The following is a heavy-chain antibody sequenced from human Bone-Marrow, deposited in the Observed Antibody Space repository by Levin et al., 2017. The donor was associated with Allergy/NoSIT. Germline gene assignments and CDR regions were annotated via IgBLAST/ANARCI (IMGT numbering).Heavy chain of an antibody. Sequence: KISCKASGFTFGNTGIHWVRQGRGQRLEWIGWIVVGSGNTNYAQKFRDRVTFTRDMSTSTAYMDLTSLTSEDTGIYYCAADRLGGLDYWGQGALVTVSS. V-gene: IGHV1-58*02. J-gene: IGHJ4*02. CDR2: IVVGSGNT. CDR3: AADRLGGLDY. CDR1: GFTFGNTG. D-gene: IGHD5-12*01.